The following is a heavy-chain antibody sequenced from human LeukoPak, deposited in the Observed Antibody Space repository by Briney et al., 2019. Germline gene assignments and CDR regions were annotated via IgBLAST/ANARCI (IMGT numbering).Heavy chain of an antibody. V-gene: IGHV3-9*01. CDR1: GFTFDDYA. CDR2: ISWNSGSI. CDR3: AKDHVGIAMIVMVLDS. D-gene: IGHD3-22*01. Sequence: GRSLRLSCAASGFTFDDYAMHWVRQAPGKGLEWVSGISWNSGSIGYADSVKGRFTISRDNAKNSLYLQMNSLRVEDTAIYYCAKDHVGIAMIVMVLDSWGQGTLVTVSS. J-gene: IGHJ4*02.